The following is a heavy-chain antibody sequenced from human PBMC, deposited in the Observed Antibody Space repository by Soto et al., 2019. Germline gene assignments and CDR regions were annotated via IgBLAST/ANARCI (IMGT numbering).Heavy chain of an antibody. CDR2: IWYDGSNK. CDR1: GFSLRKYG. Sequence: GGSLRLSCAASGFSLRKYGMHCVRQAPGKGLEWVAVIWYDGSNKDYADSVKGRFTISRDNSKNTLRLQMHSLRAEDTAVYYCPRDRVVVTATQDYYYGMDVWGQGTTVTVSS. V-gene: IGHV3-33*01. D-gene: IGHD2-21*02. CDR3: PRDRVVVTATQDYYYGMDV. J-gene: IGHJ6*02.